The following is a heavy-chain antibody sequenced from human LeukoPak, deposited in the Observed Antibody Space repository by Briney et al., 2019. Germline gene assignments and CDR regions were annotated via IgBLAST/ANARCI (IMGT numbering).Heavy chain of an antibody. CDR3: ARIPYASENWFDP. D-gene: IGHD3-10*01. V-gene: IGHV4-59*01. CDR1: GGSISTNY. CDR2: IYYSGST. Sequence: PSETLSLTCTVSGGSISTNYWSWIRQPPGKGLELIGYIYYSGSTNYNPSLKSRITMSVDTSKNQFSLKLTSVTAADTAVYYCARIPYASENWFDPWGQGTLVTVSS. J-gene: IGHJ5*02.